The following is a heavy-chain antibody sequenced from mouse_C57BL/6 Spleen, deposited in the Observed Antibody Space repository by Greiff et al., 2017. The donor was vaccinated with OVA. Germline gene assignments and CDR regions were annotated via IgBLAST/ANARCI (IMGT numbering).Heavy chain of an antibody. CDR2: IDPEDGET. J-gene: IGHJ1*03. D-gene: IGHD1-1*01. Sequence: EVKLMESGAELVKPGASVKLSCTASGFNIKDYYMHWVKQRTEQGLEWIGRIDPEDGETKYAPKFQGKATITADTSSNTAYLQLSSLTSEDTAVYYCARITTVVATEWYFDVWGTGTTVTVSS. CDR3: ARITTVVATEWYFDV. CDR1: GFNIKDYY. V-gene: IGHV14-2*01.